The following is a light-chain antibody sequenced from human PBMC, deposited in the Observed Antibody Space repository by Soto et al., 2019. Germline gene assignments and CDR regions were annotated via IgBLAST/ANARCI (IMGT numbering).Light chain of an antibody. Sequence: QSVLTQPPSASGSPGQSVTISCTGTSGDVGGYDYVSWYQQHPGKAPKLMIFEGTKRPSGVSNRFSGSKSGNTASLTISGLQTEDEADYYCCSYAGSRTYVFGTGTKVTVL. CDR3: CSYAGSRTYV. CDR1: SGDVGGYDY. J-gene: IGLJ1*01. V-gene: IGLV2-8*01. CDR2: EGT.